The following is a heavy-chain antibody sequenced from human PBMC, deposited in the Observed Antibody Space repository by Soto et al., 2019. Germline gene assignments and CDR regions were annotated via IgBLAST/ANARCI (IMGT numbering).Heavy chain of an antibody. J-gene: IGHJ6*02. Sequence: SETLSLTYTVSGGSISSGGYYWSWIRQHPGKGLEWIGYIYYSGSTYYNPSLKSRVTISVDTSKNQFSLKLSSVTAADTAVYYCARGTTVVTPTSCGMDVWGQGTTVTVSS. V-gene: IGHV4-31*03. D-gene: IGHD4-17*01. CDR1: GGSISSGGYY. CDR2: IYYSGST. CDR3: ARGTTVVTPTSCGMDV.